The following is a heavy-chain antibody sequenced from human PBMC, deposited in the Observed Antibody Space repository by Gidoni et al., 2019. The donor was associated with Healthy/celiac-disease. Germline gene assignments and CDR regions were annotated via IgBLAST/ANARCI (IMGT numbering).Heavy chain of an antibody. D-gene: IGHD3-10*01. CDR1: GFTFSSYW. V-gene: IGHV3-7*01. CDR2: IKQDGSEK. Sequence: EVQLVESGGGLVQPGGSLRLSCAASGFTFSSYWMSWVRQAPGKGLEWVANIKQDGSEKYYVDSVKGRFTISRDNAKNSLYLQMNSLRAEDTAVYYCARDWDYYGSGDDAFDIWGQGTMVTVSS. CDR3: ARDWDYYGSGDDAFDI. J-gene: IGHJ3*02.